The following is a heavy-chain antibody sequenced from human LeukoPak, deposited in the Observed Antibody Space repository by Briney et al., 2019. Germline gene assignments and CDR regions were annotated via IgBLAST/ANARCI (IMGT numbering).Heavy chain of an antibody. CDR2: ISYDGSNK. V-gene: IGHV3-30-3*01. J-gene: IGHJ4*02. CDR3: AKDLTDFWSGSPFDY. Sequence: GGSLRLSCAASGFNFSSSTMHWVRQAPGKGLEWVAVISYDGSNKYYADSVKGRFTISRDNSKNTLYLQMNSLRAEGTAVYYCAKDLTDFWSGSPFDYWGQGTLVTVSS. D-gene: IGHD3-3*01. CDR1: GFNFSSST.